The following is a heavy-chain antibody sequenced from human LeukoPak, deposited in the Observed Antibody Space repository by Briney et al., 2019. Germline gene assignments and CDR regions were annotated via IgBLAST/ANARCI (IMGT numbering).Heavy chain of an antibody. J-gene: IGHJ4*02. V-gene: IGHV3-30*18. CDR2: ISYDGSNK. CDR3: AKDRHQWLAIYYVDY. Sequence: GGSLRLSCAASGITFSSYGMHRLRQAPGKGLEWVAVISYDGSNKYYADSVKGRFTISRDNSKNTLYLQMNSLRAEDTAVYYCAKDRHQWLAIYYVDYWGQGTLVTVSS. D-gene: IGHD6-19*01. CDR1: GITFSSYG.